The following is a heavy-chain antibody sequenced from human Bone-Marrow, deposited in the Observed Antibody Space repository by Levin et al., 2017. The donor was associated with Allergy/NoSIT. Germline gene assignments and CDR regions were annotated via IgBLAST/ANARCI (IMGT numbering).Heavy chain of an antibody. J-gene: IGHJ5*02. V-gene: IGHV1-8*01. Sequence: SGESLKISCKASGYTFTSYDINWVRQATGQGLEWMGWMNPNSGNTGYAQKFQGRVTMTRNTSISTAYMELSSLRSEDTAVYYCARGLFLYWNYGSGFDPWGQGTLVTVSS. CDR1: GYTFTSYD. CDR2: MNPNSGNT. D-gene: IGHD3/OR15-3a*01. CDR3: ARGLFLYWNYGSGFDP.